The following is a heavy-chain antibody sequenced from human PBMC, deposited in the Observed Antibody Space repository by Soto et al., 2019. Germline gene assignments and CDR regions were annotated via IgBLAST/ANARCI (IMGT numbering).Heavy chain of an antibody. V-gene: IGHV3-30*18. Sequence: TGGSLRLSCAASEFTFSSYGMHWVRQAPGKGLEWVAVISYDGSNKYYADSVKGRFTISRDNSKNTLYLQMNSLRAEDTAVYYCAKHVLSRYYFDYWGQGTLVTVYS. CDR1: EFTFSSYG. D-gene: IGHD3-16*01. J-gene: IGHJ4*02. CDR2: ISYDGSNK. CDR3: AKHVLSRYYFDY.